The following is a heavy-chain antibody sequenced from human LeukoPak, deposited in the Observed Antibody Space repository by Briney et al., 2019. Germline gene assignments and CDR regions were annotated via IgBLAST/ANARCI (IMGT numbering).Heavy chain of an antibody. CDR1: GFTVSHNY. J-gene: IGHJ1*01. CDR3: GILPGSGH. CDR2: IYSGGST. Sequence: GGSLRLSCAASGFTVSHNYMTWVRQAPGKGLEWVSIIYSGGSTYYADSVKGRFTISRYNSKNTLYLQMNSLRAEDTAVYYCGILPGSGHWGQGTLVTVSS. D-gene: IGHD2-15*01. V-gene: IGHV3-53*01.